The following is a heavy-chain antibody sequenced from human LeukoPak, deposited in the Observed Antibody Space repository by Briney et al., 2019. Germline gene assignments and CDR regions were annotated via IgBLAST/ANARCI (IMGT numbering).Heavy chain of an antibody. D-gene: IGHD3-22*01. V-gene: IGHV3-11*06. Sequence: GGSLRLSCAASGFTFSNHYIIWIRQAPGKGLEWVSYISTSGSYTKYADSVKGRFTISRDNAKNSLYLQMNSLRAEDTAIYYCARAYDYYYDRWGQGTLVTVSS. CDR3: ARAYDYYYDR. CDR2: ISTSGSYT. J-gene: IGHJ4*02. CDR1: GFTFSNHY.